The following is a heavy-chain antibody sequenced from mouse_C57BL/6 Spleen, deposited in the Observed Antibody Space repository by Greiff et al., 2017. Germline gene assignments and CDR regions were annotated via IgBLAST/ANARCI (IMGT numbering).Heavy chain of an antibody. Sequence: VQLQQSGPVLVKPGASVKMSCKASGYTFTDYYMNWVKQSHGKSLEWIGVINPYNGGTSSNQKFKGKATLTVDKSASTAYMELNSLTSEDSAVYYCARSGVGNYFDYWGQGTTLTVSS. CDR1: GYTFTDYY. D-gene: IGHD1-1*02. V-gene: IGHV1-19*01. CDR2: INPYNGGT. CDR3: ARSGVGNYFDY. J-gene: IGHJ2*01.